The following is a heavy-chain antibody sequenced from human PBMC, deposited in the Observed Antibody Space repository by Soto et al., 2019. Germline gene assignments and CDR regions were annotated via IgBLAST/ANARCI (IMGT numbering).Heavy chain of an antibody. CDR3: AKALQVSRDLWLDSSGYYQDPHYYGMDV. CDR2: ISGSGGST. CDR1: GFTFSSYA. Sequence: GGSLRLSCAASGFTFSSYAMSWVRQAPGKGLEWVSAISGSGGSTYYADSVKGRFTISRDNSKNTLYLQMNRLRAEDTAVYYCAKALQVSRDLWLDSSGYYQDPHYYGMDVWGQGTTVTVSS. J-gene: IGHJ6*02. V-gene: IGHV3-23*01. D-gene: IGHD3-22*01.